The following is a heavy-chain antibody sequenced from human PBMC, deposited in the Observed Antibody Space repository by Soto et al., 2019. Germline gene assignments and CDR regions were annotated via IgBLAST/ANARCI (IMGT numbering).Heavy chain of an antibody. J-gene: IGHJ6*02. D-gene: IGHD3-9*01. CDR1: GGTFSSYA. CDR3: ARLLVSFNYDILTGHYYYYGMDV. Sequence: ASVKVSCKASGGTFSSYAISWVRQAPGQGLEWMGGIIPIFGTANYAQKFQGRVTITADESTSTAYMELSSLRSEDTAVYYCARLLVSFNYDILTGHYYYYGMDVWGQGTTVTVSS. V-gene: IGHV1-69*13. CDR2: IIPIFGTA.